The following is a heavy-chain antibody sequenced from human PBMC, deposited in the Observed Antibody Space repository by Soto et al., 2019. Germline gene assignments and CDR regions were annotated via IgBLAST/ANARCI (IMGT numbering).Heavy chain of an antibody. Sequence: PSQTLSLTCAISGDSVSSNSAAWNWIRQSPSRGLEWLGRTYYRSKWYNDYAVSVKSRITINPDTSKNQFSLQLNSVTPEDTAVYYCARDRGYCTNGVCYGRTKYYFDYWGQGTLVTVSS. V-gene: IGHV6-1*01. CDR1: GDSVSSNSAA. CDR3: ARDRGYCTNGVCYGRTKYYFDY. D-gene: IGHD2-8*01. CDR2: TYYRSKWYN. J-gene: IGHJ4*02.